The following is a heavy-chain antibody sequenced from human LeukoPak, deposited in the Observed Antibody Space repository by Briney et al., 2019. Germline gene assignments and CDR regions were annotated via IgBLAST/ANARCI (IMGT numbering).Heavy chain of an antibody. CDR3: ARDGSSSWYYMDV. V-gene: IGHV4-34*01. CDR2: INHSGNT. J-gene: IGHJ6*03. CDR1: GVTFSGYY. Sequence: SETLSLTCATSGVTFSGYYWTWIRKPPGKGLEWIGEINHSGNTNYNPSLKSRVTISVDTSKNQFSLMVNTVTAADTAVYYCARDGSSSWYYMDVWGKGTTVIVSS. D-gene: IGHD6-13*01.